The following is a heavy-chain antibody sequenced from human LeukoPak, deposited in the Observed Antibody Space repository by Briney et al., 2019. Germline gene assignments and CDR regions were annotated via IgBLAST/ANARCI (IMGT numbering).Heavy chain of an antibody. CDR3: ASGYCGGACQLGGVDM. Sequence: SGTLSLTCAVSGASISSSNWWSWVRQPPGKGLEWIGEIYHSGSTNYNPSLKSRVTISVDKSKNQFSLKLSSVTAADTAVYYCASGYCGGACQLGGVDMWGQGTMVTVSS. D-gene: IGHD2-21*02. V-gene: IGHV4-4*02. J-gene: IGHJ3*02. CDR2: IYHSGST. CDR1: GASISSSNW.